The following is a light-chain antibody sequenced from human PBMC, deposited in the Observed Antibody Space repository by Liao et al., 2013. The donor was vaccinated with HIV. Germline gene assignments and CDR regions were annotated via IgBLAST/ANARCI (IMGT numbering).Light chain of an antibody. V-gene: IGLV3-21*01. CDR3: QVWDSSSDVLYV. CDR2: YDX. J-gene: IGLJ1*01. CDR1: NIGSKS. Sequence: SYVLTQPPSVSVAPGKTARITCGGNNIGSKSVHWYQQKPGQAPVLVIYYDXDRPSGIPERFSGSNSGNTATLTISRVEAGDEADYYCQVWDSSSDVLYVFGTGTTVTVL.